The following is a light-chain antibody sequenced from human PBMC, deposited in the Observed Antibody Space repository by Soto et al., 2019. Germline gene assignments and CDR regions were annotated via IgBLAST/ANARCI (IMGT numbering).Light chain of an antibody. V-gene: IGKV3-11*01. Sequence: EIVLTQSPATLSLSPGERATLSCRASQSVSSDLAWYQQKPGQAPRLLIYDASNRATGIPARFSGSGSGTDFTLTISSLEPEDFAVYYCQQRSNGPPYTFGQGTKLEIK. CDR3: QQRSNGPPYT. J-gene: IGKJ2*01. CDR1: QSVSSD. CDR2: DAS.